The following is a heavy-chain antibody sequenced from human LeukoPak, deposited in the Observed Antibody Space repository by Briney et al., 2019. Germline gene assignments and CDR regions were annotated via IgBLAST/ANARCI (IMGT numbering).Heavy chain of an antibody. D-gene: IGHD5-18*01. CDR2: INHSGST. V-gene: IGHV4-34*01. Sequence: SETLSLTCAVYGGSLSGYYWSWIRQPPGKGLEWIGEINHSGSTNYNPSLKSRVTISVDTSKNQFSLKLSSVTAADTAVYYCAKSSYSIFDYWGQGTLVTVSS. J-gene: IGHJ4*02. CDR3: AKSSYSIFDY. CDR1: GGSLSGYY.